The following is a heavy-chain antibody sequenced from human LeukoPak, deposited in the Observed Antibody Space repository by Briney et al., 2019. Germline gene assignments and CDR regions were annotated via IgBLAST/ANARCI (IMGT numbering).Heavy chain of an antibody. CDR3: ARELPREVTLDY. D-gene: IGHD2-21*02. Sequence: QAGGSLRLSCVASEFNFFSYRMQWVRQAPGKGLVWVSRIFADGSTTSYADSVKGRFTVSRDNAKNTLYLQMDSLRAEDTAVYYCARELPREVTLDYWSQGTLVTVSP. CDR1: EFNFFSYR. J-gene: IGHJ4*01. V-gene: IGHV3-74*01. CDR2: IFADGSTT.